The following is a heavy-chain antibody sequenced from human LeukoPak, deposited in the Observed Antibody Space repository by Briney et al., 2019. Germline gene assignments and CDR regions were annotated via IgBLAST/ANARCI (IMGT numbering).Heavy chain of an antibody. D-gene: IGHD3-22*01. CDR2: ISWNSGSI. CDR1: GFTFDDYA. CDR3: AKDLGFIVYDSSGPLGDYYYGMDV. V-gene: IGHV3-9*01. J-gene: IGHJ6*02. Sequence: GRSLRLSCAASGFTFDDYAMHWVRQAPGKGLEWVSGISWNSGSIGYADSVKGRFTISRDNAKNSLYLQMNSLRAEDTALYYCAKDLGFIVYDSSGPLGDYYYGMDVWGQGTTVTVSS.